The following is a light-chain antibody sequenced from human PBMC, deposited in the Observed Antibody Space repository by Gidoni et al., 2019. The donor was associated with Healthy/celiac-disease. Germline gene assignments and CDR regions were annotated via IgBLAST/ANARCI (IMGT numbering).Light chain of an antibody. CDR1: QGISSY. V-gene: IGKV1-8*01. CDR3: QQYYSYPQT. J-gene: IGKJ1*01. Sequence: AIRMTQSPSSFSASTLDRVTITCRASQGISSYLAWYQQKPGKAPKLLIYAASTLQSGVPSRFRVSGSGTDFTLTISCLQSEDFATYYCQQYYSYPQTFGQGTKLEIK. CDR2: AAS.